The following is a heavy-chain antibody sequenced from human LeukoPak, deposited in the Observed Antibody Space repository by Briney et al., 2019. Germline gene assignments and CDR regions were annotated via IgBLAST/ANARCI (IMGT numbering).Heavy chain of an antibody. CDR2: ISSSGSTI. Sequence: PGGSLRLSCAASGFTFSSYEMNWVRQAPGKGLEWVSYISSSGSTIYYADSVKGRFTISRDNAKNSLYLQMNSLRAEDTAVYYCARLRYSSDYMDVWGKGTTVTVSS. CDR1: GFTFSSYE. V-gene: IGHV3-48*03. CDR3: ARLRYSSDYMDV. J-gene: IGHJ6*03. D-gene: IGHD6-25*01.